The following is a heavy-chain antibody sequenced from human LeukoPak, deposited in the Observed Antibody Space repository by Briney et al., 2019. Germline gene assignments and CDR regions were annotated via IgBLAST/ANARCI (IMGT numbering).Heavy chain of an antibody. V-gene: IGHV4-59*08. J-gene: IGHJ2*01. CDR2: IYYSGST. CDR3: ARRHDTALVSDL. CDR1: GGSISSYY. Sequence: SETLSLTCTVSGGSISSYYWSWIRQPPGKGLEWIGYIYYSGSTNYNPSLKSRVTISVDTSKNQFSLKLRSVTAADTAVYYCARRHDTALVSDLWGRGTLVTVSS. D-gene: IGHD5-18*01.